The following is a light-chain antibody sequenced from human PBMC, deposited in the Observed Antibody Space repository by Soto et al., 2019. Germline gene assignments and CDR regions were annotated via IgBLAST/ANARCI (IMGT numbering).Light chain of an antibody. V-gene: IGKV1-5*01. Sequence: DIQMTQSPSTLSASVGDRVTITCRPSQSISSWLAWYQQKPVKAPKRLIYDASSLESGVPSRFSGIRSGTEFTLTITSVQHDDFATYYCQQYNSYSYTFAQGTKVDIK. CDR3: QQYNSYSYT. J-gene: IGKJ2*01. CDR2: DAS. CDR1: QSISSW.